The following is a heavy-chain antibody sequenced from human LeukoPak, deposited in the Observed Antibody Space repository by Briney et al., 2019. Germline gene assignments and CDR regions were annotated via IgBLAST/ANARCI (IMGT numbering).Heavy chain of an antibody. CDR3: ARRGGSSWYYFDY. J-gene: IGHJ4*02. V-gene: IGHV4-39*01. CDR2: IYYSGST. Sequence: SETLSLTCTVSGGSISSSSYYWGWIRQPPGKGLEWIGSIYYSGSTYYNPSLKSRVTISVDTSKNQFSLKLSSVTAADTAVYYCARRGGSSWYYFDYWGQGTLVTVSP. D-gene: IGHD6-13*01. CDR1: GGSISSSSYY.